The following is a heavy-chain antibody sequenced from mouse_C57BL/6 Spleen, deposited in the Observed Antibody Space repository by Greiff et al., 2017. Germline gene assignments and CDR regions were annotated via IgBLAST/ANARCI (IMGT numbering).Heavy chain of an antibody. V-gene: IGHV5-17*01. J-gene: IGHJ1*03. CDR1: GFTFSDYG. CDR2: ISSGSSTI. D-gene: IGHD1-1*01. CDR3: ARDYGSIFDV. Sequence: EVKLMESGGGLVKPGGSLKLSCAASGFTFSDYGMHWVRQAPEKGLEWVAYISSGSSTIYYADTVKGRFTISRDNAKNTLFLQMTSLRSEDTAMYYCARDYGSIFDVWGTGTTVTVSS.